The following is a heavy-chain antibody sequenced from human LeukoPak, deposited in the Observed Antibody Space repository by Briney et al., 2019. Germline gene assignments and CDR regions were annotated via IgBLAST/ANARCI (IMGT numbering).Heavy chain of an antibody. CDR2: INPSGGST. D-gene: IGHD4-23*01. V-gene: IGHV1-46*01. CDR1: GYTFTSYY. Sequence: ASVKVSCKASGYTFTSYYMHWVRQAPGQGLEWMGIINPSGGSTSYAQKFQGRVTMTRDTSTSTVYMELSSPRSEDTAVYYCARDASGYYYGGNSLADYWGQGTLVTVSS. J-gene: IGHJ4*02. CDR3: ARDASGYYYGGNSLADY.